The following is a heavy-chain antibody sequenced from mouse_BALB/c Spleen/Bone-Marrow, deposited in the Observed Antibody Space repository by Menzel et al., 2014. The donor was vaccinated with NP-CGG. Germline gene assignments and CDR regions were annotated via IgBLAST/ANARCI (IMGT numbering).Heavy chain of an antibody. CDR2: IWGDGST. CDR1: GFSLTGYG. V-gene: IGHV2-6-7*01. Sequence: QVQLKQSGPGLVAPSQSLSITCTVSGFSLTGYGVNWVRQPPGKGLEWLGMIWGDGSTDYNSAHKSRLSISKDNSKSQVFLKMNSLQTDDTARYYCAREPHYYAMDYWGQGTSVTVSS. CDR3: AREPHYYAMDY. J-gene: IGHJ4*01.